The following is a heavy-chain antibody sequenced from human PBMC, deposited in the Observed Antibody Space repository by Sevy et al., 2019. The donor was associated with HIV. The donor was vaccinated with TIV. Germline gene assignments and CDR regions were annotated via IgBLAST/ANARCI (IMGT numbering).Heavy chain of an antibody. J-gene: IGHJ6*03. Sequence: GGSLRLSCAASGFTFSDHYVDWVRQAPGKGLEWVGRIRNRPNRHTTEYAASVEGRFTISIDDSKNSVYLQMNSLKTEDSAVYYGVRGPNCGVGGCQQISPYCLDVWGKGATVTVSS. V-gene: IGHV3-72*01. CDR1: GFTFSDHY. CDR2: IRNRPNRHTT. CDR3: VRGPNCGVGGCQQISPYCLDV. D-gene: IGHD2-21*01.